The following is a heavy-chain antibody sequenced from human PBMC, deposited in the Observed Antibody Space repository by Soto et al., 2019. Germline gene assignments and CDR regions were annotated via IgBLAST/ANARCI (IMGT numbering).Heavy chain of an antibody. Sequence: ASVKVSCKASGYTFTSYYMHWVRQAPGQGLEWMGIINPSGGSTSYAQKFQGRVTMTRDTSTSTVYMELSSLRSEDTAVYYCARDSWPHQVVAGARGYYYYGMDVWGQGTTVTVSS. D-gene: IGHD6-19*01. J-gene: IGHJ6*02. CDR2: INPSGGST. V-gene: IGHV1-46*01. CDR1: GYTFTSYY. CDR3: ARDSWPHQVVAGARGYYYYGMDV.